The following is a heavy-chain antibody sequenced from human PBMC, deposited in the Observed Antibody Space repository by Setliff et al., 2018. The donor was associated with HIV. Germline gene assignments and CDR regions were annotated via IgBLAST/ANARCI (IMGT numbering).Heavy chain of an antibody. CDR3: ARDPAPSSSASSFQH. CDR1: GYTFTSYY. Sequence: GASVKVSCKASGYTFTSYYMHWVRQAPGQGLEWMGIINPSSGSTTYAQKFQGRVTMTRDTSTSTVYMELSSLRSEDTAVYYCARDPAPSSSASSFQHWGQGTPVTVSS. V-gene: IGHV1-46*01. J-gene: IGHJ1*01. CDR2: INPSSGST. D-gene: IGHD6-6*01.